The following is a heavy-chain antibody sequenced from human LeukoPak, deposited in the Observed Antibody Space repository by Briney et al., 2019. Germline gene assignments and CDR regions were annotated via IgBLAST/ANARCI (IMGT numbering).Heavy chain of an antibody. D-gene: IGHD1-26*01. J-gene: IGHJ4*02. V-gene: IGHV3-20*04. CDR1: GFTFADYG. CDR2: INWNGGST. CDR3: ARGYPYYFDY. Sequence: GGSLTLSCAPSGFTFADYGMSWVRQAPGKGLEWVSGINWNGGSTGYADSVKGRFTISRDNAKNSLYLQMNSLRAEDTALYYCARGYPYYFDYWGQGTLVTVSS.